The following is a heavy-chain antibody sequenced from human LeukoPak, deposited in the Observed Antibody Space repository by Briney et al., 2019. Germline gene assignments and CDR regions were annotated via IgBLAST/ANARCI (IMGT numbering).Heavy chain of an antibody. CDR1: GGSFSGYY. Sequence: SETLSLTCAVYGGSFSGYYWSWIRQPPGKGLEWIGEINHSGSTNYNPSLKSRVTISVDTSKNQFSLKPSSVTAADTAVYYCARGGYCTNGVCYHFDYWGQGTLVTVSS. V-gene: IGHV4-34*01. J-gene: IGHJ4*02. CDR2: INHSGST. CDR3: ARGGYCTNGVCYHFDY. D-gene: IGHD2-8*01.